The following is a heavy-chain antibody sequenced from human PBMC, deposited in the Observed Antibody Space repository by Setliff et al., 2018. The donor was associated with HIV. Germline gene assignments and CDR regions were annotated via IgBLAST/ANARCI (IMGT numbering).Heavy chain of an antibody. J-gene: IGHJ6*03. CDR2: IQYDGTNK. CDR3: ARVAAAVITHYYYYMDV. CDR1: GFTFSNYG. V-gene: IGHV3-30*02. D-gene: IGHD6-13*01. Sequence: GESLKISCVTSGFTFSNYGMHWVRQAPGKGLEWVAFIQYDGTNKYYTDSLKGRFTISRDNSKNTLYLQMNSLRAEDTALYYCARVAAAVITHYYYYMDVWGKGTTVTVSS.